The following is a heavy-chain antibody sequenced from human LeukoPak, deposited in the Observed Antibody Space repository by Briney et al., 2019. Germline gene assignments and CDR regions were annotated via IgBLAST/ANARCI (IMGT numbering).Heavy chain of an antibody. Sequence: KASETLSLTXTVSGGSIGSYYWSWIRQAPGKGLEWIGYIYYSGSTNYNPSLKSRVTISVDTSKNQFSLKLSSVTAADTAVYYCARVVVGATYYFDYWGQGTLVTVSS. J-gene: IGHJ4*02. CDR1: GGSIGSYY. CDR2: IYYSGST. D-gene: IGHD1-26*01. V-gene: IGHV4-59*01. CDR3: ARVVVGATYYFDY.